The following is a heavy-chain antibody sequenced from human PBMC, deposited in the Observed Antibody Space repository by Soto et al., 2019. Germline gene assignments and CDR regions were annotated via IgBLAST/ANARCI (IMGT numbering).Heavy chain of an antibody. CDR3: AKGPLLWFGQTHDY. CDR2: ISGSGGST. J-gene: IGHJ4*02. D-gene: IGHD3-10*01. Sequence: GGSLRLSCAASGFTFSSYAMSWVRQAPGKGLEWVSAISGSGGSTYYADSVKGRFTISRDNSKNTLYLQMNSLRAEDTAVYYCAKGPLLWFGQTHDYWGQGTLVTVSS. V-gene: IGHV3-23*01. CDR1: GFTFSSYA.